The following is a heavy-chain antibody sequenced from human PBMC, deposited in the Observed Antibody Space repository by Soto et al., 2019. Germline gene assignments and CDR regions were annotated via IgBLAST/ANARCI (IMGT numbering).Heavy chain of an antibody. D-gene: IGHD1-26*01. CDR2: INDSGST. CDR3: ARGLITGSSYSGGWYSFDH. Sequence: QVQLQQWGGGLLKPSETLSLNCAVHGGSFSGYIWTWIRQPPGRGLQWIGQINDSGSTYYNPSRNSRVNFSMHTSMAQVPLELTAGTAADTAMYYCARGLITGSSYSGGWYSFDHWGQGTQVTVSS. V-gene: IGHV4-34*02. J-gene: IGHJ4*02. CDR1: GGSFSGYI.